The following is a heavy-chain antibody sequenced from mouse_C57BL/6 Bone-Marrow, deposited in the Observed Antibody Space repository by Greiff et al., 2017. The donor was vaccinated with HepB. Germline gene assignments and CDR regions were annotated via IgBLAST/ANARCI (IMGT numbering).Heavy chain of an antibody. J-gene: IGHJ2*01. V-gene: IGHV5-6*01. CDR1: GFTFSSYG. D-gene: IGHD1-1*01. Sequence: EVKLMESGGDLVKPGGSLKLSCAASGFTFSSYGMSWVRQTPDKRLEWVATISSGGSYTYYPDSVKGRFTISRDNAKNTLYLQMSSLKSEDTAMYYCARDPHYNGNLYYIDYWGQVTTLTDSS. CDR3: ARDPHYNGNLYYIDY. CDR2: ISSGGSYT.